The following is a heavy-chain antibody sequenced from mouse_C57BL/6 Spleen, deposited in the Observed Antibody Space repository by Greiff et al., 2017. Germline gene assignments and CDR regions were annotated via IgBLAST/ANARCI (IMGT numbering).Heavy chain of an antibody. CDR3: ARRSNDYAMDY. V-gene: IGHV8-8*01. CDR2: ISWDDDN. D-gene: IGHD2-5*01. Sequence: QVTLKESGPGILQPSPSLSLSCSFSGFTLSTFGMGVGWISQLSGMGLEWMAHISWDDDNYYNPVLKSQLTFSKDTSKSQVYLKIANVDTADTATYYCARRSNDYAMDYWGQGTSVTVSS. J-gene: IGHJ4*01. CDR1: GFTLSTFGMG.